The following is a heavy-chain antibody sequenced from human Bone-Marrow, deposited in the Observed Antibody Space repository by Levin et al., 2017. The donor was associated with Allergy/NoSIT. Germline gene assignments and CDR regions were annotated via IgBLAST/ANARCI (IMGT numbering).Heavy chain of an antibody. CDR3: VRVSGFRYGMDV. CDR1: GFSFSDYY. J-gene: IGHJ6*02. Sequence: GGSLRLSCVASGFSFSDYYMSWIRQAPGKGLEWISYISNIGTTTHYVDSVKGRFTMSRDNAKNSLYLQMNSLRADDTAAYYCVRVSGFRYGMDVWGQGTTVTVSS. V-gene: IGHV3-11*01. CDR2: ISNIGTTT. D-gene: IGHD3-10*01.